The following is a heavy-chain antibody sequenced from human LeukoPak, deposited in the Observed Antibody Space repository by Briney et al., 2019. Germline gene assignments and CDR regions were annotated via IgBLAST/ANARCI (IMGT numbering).Heavy chain of an antibody. Sequence: AGGSLRLSCAASGFTFSSYAMSWVRQAPGKGLEWVSIVSGSGGSTYYADSVKGRFTISRDNSKNTLYLQMNSLRAEDTAVYYCAKGNRDIVATIAFDYWGQGTLVTVSS. V-gene: IGHV3-23*01. CDR3: AKGNRDIVATIAFDY. CDR2: VSGSGGST. D-gene: IGHD5-12*01. CDR1: GFTFSSYA. J-gene: IGHJ4*02.